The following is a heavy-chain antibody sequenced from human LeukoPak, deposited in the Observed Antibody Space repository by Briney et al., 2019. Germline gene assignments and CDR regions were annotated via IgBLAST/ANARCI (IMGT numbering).Heavy chain of an antibody. CDR3: AREPNDFWSHYGMDV. J-gene: IGHJ6*02. CDR2: IIPIFGTA. D-gene: IGHD3-3*01. Sequence: ASVKVPCKASGGTFSSYAISWVRQAPGQGLEWMGGIIPIFGTANYAQKFQGRVTITADESTSTAYMELSSLRSEDTAVYYCAREPNDFWSHYGMDVWGQGTTVTVSS. CDR1: GGTFSSYA. V-gene: IGHV1-69*13.